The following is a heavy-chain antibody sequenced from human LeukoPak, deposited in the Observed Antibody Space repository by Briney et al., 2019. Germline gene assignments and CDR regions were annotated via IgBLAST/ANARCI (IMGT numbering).Heavy chain of an antibody. Sequence: PGGSLRLSCAASGFTFSSYSMNWVRQAPGKGLEWVSSISSSSSYIYYADSVKGRFTISRDNAKNSLYLQMNSLRAEHTAVYYCARDLLAAGTYWGQGTLVTVSS. D-gene: IGHD6-13*01. CDR3: ARDLLAAGTY. CDR2: ISSSSSYI. CDR1: GFTFSSYS. J-gene: IGHJ4*02. V-gene: IGHV3-21*01.